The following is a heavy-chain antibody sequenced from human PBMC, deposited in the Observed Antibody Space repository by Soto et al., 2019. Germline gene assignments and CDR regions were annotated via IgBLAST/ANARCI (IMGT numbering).Heavy chain of an antibody. CDR3: AREYYDILTGPDY. Sequence: EVQLVESGGGLVKPGGSLRLSCAASGFTFSSYSMNWVRQAPGKGLEWVSSISSSSSYIYYADSVKGRFTISRDNAKNSLYLQMNSLRAEDTAVYYCAREYYDILTGPDYWGQGTLVTVSS. CDR2: ISSSSSYI. D-gene: IGHD3-9*01. J-gene: IGHJ4*02. V-gene: IGHV3-21*01. CDR1: GFTFSSYS.